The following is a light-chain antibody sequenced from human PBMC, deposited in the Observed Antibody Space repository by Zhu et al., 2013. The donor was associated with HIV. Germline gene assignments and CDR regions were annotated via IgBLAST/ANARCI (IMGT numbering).Light chain of an antibody. V-gene: IGKV3D-20*02. J-gene: IGKJ2*01. CDR2: GAS. Sequence: EIVLTQSPGTLSLSPGERATLSCRASQSVSSSYLAWYQQKPGQAPRLLIYGASSRATDIPDRFSGSGSGTDFTLTISSLEPEDVAVYFCQHRSEGPPYTFGPGTKLEIK. CDR3: QHRSEGPPYT. CDR1: QSVSSSY.